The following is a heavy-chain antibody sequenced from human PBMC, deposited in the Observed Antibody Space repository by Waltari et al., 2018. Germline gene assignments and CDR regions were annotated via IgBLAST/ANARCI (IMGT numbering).Heavy chain of an antibody. Sequence: QVQLQESGPGMGKPSGTLSLTCTGSGGPISSYYWRWIRQPPGKGLEWIGYIYYSGSTNYNPSLKSRVTISVDTSKNQFSLKLSSVTAADTAVYYCARADYSNYDRYMDVWGKGTTVTISS. J-gene: IGHJ6*03. CDR2: IYYSGST. CDR3: ARADYSNYDRYMDV. V-gene: IGHV4-59*01. CDR1: GGPISSYY. D-gene: IGHD4-4*01.